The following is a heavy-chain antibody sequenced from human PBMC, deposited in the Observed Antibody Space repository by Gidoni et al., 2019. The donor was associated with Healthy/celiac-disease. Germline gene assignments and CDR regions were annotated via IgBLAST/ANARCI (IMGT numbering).Heavy chain of an antibody. CDR2: IRSKAYGGKT. D-gene: IGHD2-15*01. CDR3: TRATLYCSGGSCYSQGNWFDP. V-gene: IGHV3-49*03. Sequence: EVQLVESGGGLVQPGRSLRPSCTASGFTFVDYAMSCFRQAPGKGLEWVGFIRSKAYGGKTEYAASVKGRFTISRDDSKSIAYLQMNSLKTEDTAVYYCTRATLYCSGGSCYSQGNWFDPWGQGTLVTVSS. CDR1: GFTFVDYA. J-gene: IGHJ5*02.